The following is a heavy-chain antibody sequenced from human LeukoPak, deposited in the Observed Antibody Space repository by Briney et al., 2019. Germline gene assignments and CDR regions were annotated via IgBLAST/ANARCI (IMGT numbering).Heavy chain of an antibody. CDR2: INSDGSST. CDR3: ARDLRLWFGELSAFDI. V-gene: IGHV3-74*01. Sequence: GGSLRLSCAASGFTFSSYWMHWVRQAPGKGLVWVSHINSDGSSTSYADSVKGRFTISRDNAKNTLYLQMNSLRAEDTAVYYCARDLRLWFGELSAFDIWGQGTMVTVSS. CDR1: GFTFSSYW. D-gene: IGHD3-10*01. J-gene: IGHJ3*02.